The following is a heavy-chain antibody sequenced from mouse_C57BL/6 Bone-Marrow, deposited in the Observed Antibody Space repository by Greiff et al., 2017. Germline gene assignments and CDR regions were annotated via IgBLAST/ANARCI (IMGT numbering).Heavy chain of an antibody. D-gene: IGHD2-1*01. V-gene: IGHV1-9*01. CDR3: AITRGLYCWYFDV. Sequence: VQLQQSGAELMKPGASVKLSCTATGYTFTGYWLEWVKQRPGHGLERIGEILPGSGSTNYNEKSKGKATFTADTSSNTAYMQLSSLTTEDSAIYCCAITRGLYCWYFDVWGTGTTVTVSS. CDR1: GYTFTGYW. J-gene: IGHJ1*03. CDR2: ILPGSGST.